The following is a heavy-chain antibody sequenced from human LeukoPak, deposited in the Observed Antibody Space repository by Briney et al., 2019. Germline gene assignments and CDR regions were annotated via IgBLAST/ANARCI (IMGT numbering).Heavy chain of an antibody. D-gene: IGHD6-19*01. CDR2: IRYDGSNK. CDR1: GFTFSSYG. Sequence: GGSLRLSCAASGFTFSSYGMHWVRQAPGKGLEWVAFIRYDGSNKYYADSVKGRFTISRDNSKNTLYLQMNSLRAEDTAVYYCAKLAVAGTEAFDIWGQGTMVTVSS. CDR3: AKLAVAGTEAFDI. J-gene: IGHJ3*02. V-gene: IGHV3-30*02.